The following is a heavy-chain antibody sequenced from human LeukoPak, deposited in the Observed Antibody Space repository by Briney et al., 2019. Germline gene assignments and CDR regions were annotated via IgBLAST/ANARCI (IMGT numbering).Heavy chain of an antibody. CDR1: GYTFSNYG. J-gene: IGHJ3*02. Sequence: GASVKVSCKTSGYTFSNYGISWMRQAPGQGLEWVGWISGYNGHTNYAQRFQDRVTLTTDTSTRIEYMELRNLRSDDTAVYYCARVRCGGDCHDAFDIWGQGTRVTVSS. CDR3: ARVRCGGDCHDAFDI. D-gene: IGHD2-21*01. V-gene: IGHV1-18*01. CDR2: ISGYNGHT.